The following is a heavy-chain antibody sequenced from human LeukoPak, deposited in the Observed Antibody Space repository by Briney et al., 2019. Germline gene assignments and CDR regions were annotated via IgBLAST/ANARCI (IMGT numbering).Heavy chain of an antibody. J-gene: IGHJ4*02. Sequence: GGSLRLSCAASGFTFSSYWMHWVRQAPGKGLVWVSRINSDGSSTVYVDSVKGRFTTSRDNAKNTLYLQMNSLRVEDTAVYYCARAWSYSTGWYNYWGQGTLVTVSS. V-gene: IGHV3-74*01. CDR1: GFTFSSYW. CDR3: ARAWSYSTGWYNY. CDR2: INSDGSST. D-gene: IGHD6-19*01.